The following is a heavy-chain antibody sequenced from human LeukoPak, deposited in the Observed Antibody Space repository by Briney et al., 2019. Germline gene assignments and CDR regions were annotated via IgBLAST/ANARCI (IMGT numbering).Heavy chain of an antibody. CDR2: IDWDDDK. Sequence: SGPALVKPTQTLTLTCTFSGFPLSTSGMCVSWIRQPPGKALEWLARIDWDDDKYYSTSLKTRLTISKDTSKNQVVLTMTNMDPVDTATYYCARSLVVPAASDYYYYGMDVWGQGTTVTVSS. CDR1: GFPLSTSGMC. J-gene: IGHJ6*02. CDR3: ARSLVVPAASDYYYYGMDV. D-gene: IGHD2-2*01. V-gene: IGHV2-70*11.